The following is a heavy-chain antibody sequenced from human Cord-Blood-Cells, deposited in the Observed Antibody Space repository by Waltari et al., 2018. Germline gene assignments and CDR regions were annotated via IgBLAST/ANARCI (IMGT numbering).Heavy chain of an antibody. D-gene: IGHD3-3*01. Sequence: EVQLVESGGGLVKPGGSLRLSCVASGFTFSSYSMNWVRQAPGKGLEWVSSISSSSSYIYYADSVKGRFTISRDNAKNSLYLQMNSLRAEDTAVYYCARRNFWSGYHAFDIWGQGTMVTVSS. J-gene: IGHJ3*02. CDR3: ARRNFWSGYHAFDI. CDR2: ISSSSSYI. V-gene: IGHV3-21*01. CDR1: GFTFSSYS.